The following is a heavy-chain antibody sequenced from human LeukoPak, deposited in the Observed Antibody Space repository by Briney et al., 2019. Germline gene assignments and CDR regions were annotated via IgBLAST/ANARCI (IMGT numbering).Heavy chain of an antibody. CDR2: IYYSGTT. V-gene: IGHV4-59*11. D-gene: IGHD3-22*01. CDR3: ARSYYDSSAWFDP. CDR1: GGSISSHY. J-gene: IGHJ5*02. Sequence: SETLSLTCTVSGGSISSHYWSWIRQPPGKGLEWIGHIYYSGTTNYSPSLKGRVTMSVDLSKHQFSLKLSSLTAADTAVYFCARSYYDSSAWFDPWGQGTLVTVSS.